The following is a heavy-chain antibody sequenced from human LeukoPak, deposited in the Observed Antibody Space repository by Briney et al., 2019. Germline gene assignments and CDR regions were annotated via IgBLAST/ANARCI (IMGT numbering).Heavy chain of an antibody. V-gene: IGHV4-39*07. Sequence: SETLSLTCTVSGGSVSSSNYYWGWIRQPPGKGLEWIGSIYYSGNTFYNPSLKSRVTISVDTSKNQFSLKLSSVTAADTAVYYCARVMTAVIPRLIDFWGQGTLVTVSS. CDR1: GGSVSSSNYY. D-gene: IGHD4-11*01. CDR3: ARVMTAVIPRLIDF. J-gene: IGHJ4*02. CDR2: IYYSGNT.